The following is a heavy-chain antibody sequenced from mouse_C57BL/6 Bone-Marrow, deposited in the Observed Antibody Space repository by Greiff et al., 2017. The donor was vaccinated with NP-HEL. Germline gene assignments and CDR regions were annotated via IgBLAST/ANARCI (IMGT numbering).Heavy chain of an antibody. CDR1: GFNIKDYY. D-gene: IGHD1-1*01. V-gene: IGHV14-1*01. CDR3: TTPITTVVANAMDY. CDR2: IDPEDGDT. Sequence: DVKLQESGAELVRPGASVKLSCTASGFNIKDYYMHWVKQRPEQGLEWIGRIDPEDGDTEYAPKFQGKATMTADTSSNTAYLQLSSLTSEDTAVYYCTTPITTVVANAMDYWGQGTSVTVSS. J-gene: IGHJ4*01.